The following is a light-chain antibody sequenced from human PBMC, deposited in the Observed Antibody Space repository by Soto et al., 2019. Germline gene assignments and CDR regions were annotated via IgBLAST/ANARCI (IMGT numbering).Light chain of an antibody. Sequence: DIQMTQSPSTLSASVGDRVTITCRATQSISNSLAWYQQKPGKAPKLLIYKASSLESGVPSRFSGSGSGTEFTLTITNLQPDDFATYYCQQYNRYWTFGQGTKEEIK. CDR1: QSISNS. J-gene: IGKJ1*01. CDR2: KAS. V-gene: IGKV1-5*03. CDR3: QQYNRYWT.